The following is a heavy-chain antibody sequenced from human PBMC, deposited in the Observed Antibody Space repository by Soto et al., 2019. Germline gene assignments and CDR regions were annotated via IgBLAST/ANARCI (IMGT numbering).Heavy chain of an antibody. V-gene: IGHV1-18*04. J-gene: IGHJ4*02. D-gene: IGHD2-2*01. Sequence: ASVKVSCKASGYTFTAYGFTWVRQAPGHGLEWMGWISGYNGNTKYSQKFQGWVTMTRDTSISTAYMELSRLRSDDTAVYYCARTHCSSTRCYVGSWDYWGQGTLVTVSS. CDR1: GYTFTAYG. CDR3: ARTHCSSTRCYVGSWDY. CDR2: ISGYNGNT.